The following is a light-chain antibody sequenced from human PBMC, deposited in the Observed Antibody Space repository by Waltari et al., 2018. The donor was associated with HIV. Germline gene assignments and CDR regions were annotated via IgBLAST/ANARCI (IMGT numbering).Light chain of an antibody. CDR1: RSAAGAYHY. CDR3: YSYAGSLL. CDR2: DVS. J-gene: IGLJ2*01. Sequence: QSALTQPRSVSGSPGQSVTISCTGRRSAAGAYHYVPWYQQHPTKAPTRIIYDVSERPSGVPDRFSGSKSGNRASQTISGLQAEDEADYYCYSYAGSLLFGGGTKLTVL. V-gene: IGLV2-11*01.